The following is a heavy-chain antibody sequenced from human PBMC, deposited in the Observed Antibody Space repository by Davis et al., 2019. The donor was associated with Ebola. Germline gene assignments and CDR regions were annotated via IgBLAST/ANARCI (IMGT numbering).Heavy chain of an antibody. Sequence: SETLSLTCAVSGGSISYYFCNWIRQPPGKGLGWIGYTSNSRSIDYNPSLKSRLTISLDTSRNQLSLRLTSVTAADTAVYYCARFRTVATGFDFWGQGTLVTVSS. CDR1: GGSISYYF. D-gene: IGHD5-12*01. J-gene: IGHJ4*02. CDR2: TSNSRSI. CDR3: ARFRTVATGFDF. V-gene: IGHV4-59*08.